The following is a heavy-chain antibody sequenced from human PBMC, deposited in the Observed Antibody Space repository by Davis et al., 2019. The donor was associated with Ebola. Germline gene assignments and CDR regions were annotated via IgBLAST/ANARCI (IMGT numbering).Heavy chain of an antibody. V-gene: IGHV4-34*01. CDR2: IYYSGST. D-gene: IGHD1-26*01. Sequence: SETLSLTCAVYGSTFRGYYWSWIRQPPGKGLEWIGSIYYSGSTYYNPSLKSRVTISVDTSKNQFSLKLSSVTAADTAVYYCARGVGAITPFDYWGQGTLVTVSS. CDR1: GSTFRGYY. J-gene: IGHJ4*02. CDR3: ARGVGAITPFDY.